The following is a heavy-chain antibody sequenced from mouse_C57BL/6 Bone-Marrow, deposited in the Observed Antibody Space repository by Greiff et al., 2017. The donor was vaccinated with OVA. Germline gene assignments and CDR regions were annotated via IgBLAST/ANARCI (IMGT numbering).Heavy chain of an antibody. CDR1: GYTFTSYW. V-gene: IGHV1-59*01. CDR3: ASPSAGYFDV. CDR2: IVPSGSCT. Sequence: QVQLQQPGAELVRPGTSVKLSCKATGYTFTSYWMQWVKQRPGQGLEWIGVIVPSGSCTNYNQKFKGKATFTVDTSSNPAYMQLSSLTTEDSAVYCCASPSAGYFDVWGTGTTVTVSS. J-gene: IGHJ1*03.